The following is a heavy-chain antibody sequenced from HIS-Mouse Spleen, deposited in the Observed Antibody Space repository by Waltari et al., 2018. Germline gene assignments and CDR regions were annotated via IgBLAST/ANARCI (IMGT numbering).Heavy chain of an antibody. Sequence: QVQLVQSGAEVKKPGASVKVSCKASGYTFTGYYMHWVRQAPGQGLEWMAWINPNSGGKNYAQKFQGRVSMTRDTSISTAYMELSRLRSDDTAVYYCARGGNWDDAFDIWGQGTMVTVSS. CDR2: INPNSGGK. CDR3: ARGGNWDDAFDI. V-gene: IGHV1-2*02. J-gene: IGHJ3*02. D-gene: IGHD7-27*01. CDR1: GYTFTGYY.